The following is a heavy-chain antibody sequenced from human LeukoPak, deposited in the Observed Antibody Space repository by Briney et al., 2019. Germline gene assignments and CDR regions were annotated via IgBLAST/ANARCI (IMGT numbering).Heavy chain of an antibody. CDR3: AREYSSGWPYYYYYGMDV. D-gene: IGHD6-19*01. V-gene: IGHV3-66*01. CDR2: IYSGGST. J-gene: IGHJ6*02. Sequence: GGSLRLSCTASGFTFGDYAMSWVRQAPGKGLEWVSVIYSGGSTYYADSVKGRFTISRDNSKNTLYLQMNSLRAEDTAVYYCAREYSSGWPYYYYYGMDVWGQGTTVTVSS. CDR1: GFTFGDYA.